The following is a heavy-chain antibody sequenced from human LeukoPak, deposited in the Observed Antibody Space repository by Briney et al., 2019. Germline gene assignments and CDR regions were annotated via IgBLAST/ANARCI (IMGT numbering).Heavy chain of an antibody. Sequence: SETLSLTCTVPGGSISSYFCSWIRQPAGKGLEWIGRIDTSGSTNYNPSLKSRVTMSVDTSKNQFSLKLSSVTAADTAVYYCARVGSLSRGRNWVDPWGQGTLVTASS. CDR3: ARVGSLSRGRNWVDP. CDR2: IDTSGST. V-gene: IGHV4-4*07. J-gene: IGHJ5*02. CDR1: GGSISSYF. D-gene: IGHD6-13*01.